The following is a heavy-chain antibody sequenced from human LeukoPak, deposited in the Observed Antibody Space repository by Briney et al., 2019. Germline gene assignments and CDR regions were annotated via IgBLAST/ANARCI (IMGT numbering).Heavy chain of an antibody. J-gene: IGHJ5*02. CDR3: ASSEQLGTYNFFDP. CDR1: GYTFTSYG. Sequence: ASVKVSCKASGYTFTSYGIGWVRQAPGQGLEWMGWISAYNGNTNYAQKLQGRVTMTRNTSISTAYMGLSSLRSEDTAVYYCASSEQLGTYNFFDPWGQGTLVTVSS. V-gene: IGHV1-18*01. CDR2: ISAYNGNT. D-gene: IGHD6-13*01.